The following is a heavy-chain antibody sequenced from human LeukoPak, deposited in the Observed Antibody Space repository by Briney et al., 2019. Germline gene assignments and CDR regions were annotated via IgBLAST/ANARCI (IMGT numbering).Heavy chain of an antibody. CDR2: ISYDGSNK. D-gene: IGHD6-25*01. V-gene: IGHV3-30-3*01. CDR1: GFTFSSYA. CDR3: ARDSGSLGAQGAFDI. Sequence: GGSLKLSCAASGFTFSSYAMHWVRQAPGKGLEWVAVISYDGSNKYYADSVKGRFTISRDNSKNTLYLQMNSLRAEDTAVYYCARDSGSLGAQGAFDIWGQGTMVTVSS. J-gene: IGHJ3*02.